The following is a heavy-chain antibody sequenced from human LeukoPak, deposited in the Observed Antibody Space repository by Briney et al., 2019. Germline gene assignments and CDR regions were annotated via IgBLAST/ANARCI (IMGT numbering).Heavy chain of an antibody. D-gene: IGHD1-26*01. CDR1: GGSISSYY. CDR3: ARADSGSYRAFDY. V-gene: IGHV4-4*07. J-gene: IGHJ4*02. Sequence: SETLSLTCTVSGGSISSYYWSWIRQPAGKGLEWIGRIYSSGSTNYNPSLKSRVTMSVDTSENQFSLKLTSVTAADTAVYYCARADSGSYRAFDYWAREPWSPSPQ. CDR2: IYSSGST.